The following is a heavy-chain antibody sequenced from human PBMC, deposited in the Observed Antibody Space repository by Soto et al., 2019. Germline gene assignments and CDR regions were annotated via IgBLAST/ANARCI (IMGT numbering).Heavy chain of an antibody. CDR1: SDSVSNNNW. CDR2: VYRTGST. D-gene: IGHD6-13*01. CDR3: ARVNLAAAGEFDY. Sequence: QVQLQESGPGLVKPSETLSLTCAVSSDSVSNNNWWGWVRQPPGKGLEWIGEVYRTGSTNYNPSLKSRVAVSMDKSKSLVSLRLFFVTAADTAVYYCARVNLAAAGEFDYWGQGALVTVSS. V-gene: IGHV4-4*02. J-gene: IGHJ4*02.